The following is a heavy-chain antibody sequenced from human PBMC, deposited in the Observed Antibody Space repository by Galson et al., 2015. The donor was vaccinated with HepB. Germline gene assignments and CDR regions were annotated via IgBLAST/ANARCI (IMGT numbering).Heavy chain of an antibody. CDR1: GFTFSSYW. D-gene: IGHD3-10*01. J-gene: IGHJ4*02. Sequence: SLRLSCAASGFTFSSYWMSWVRQAPGKGLEWVANIKQDGSEKYYVDSVKGRFTISRDNAKNSLYLQMNSLRAEDTAVYYCARAKSDLWFGEGGIFDYWGQGTLVTVSS. CDR3: ARAKSDLWFGEGGIFDY. CDR2: IKQDGSEK. V-gene: IGHV3-7*03.